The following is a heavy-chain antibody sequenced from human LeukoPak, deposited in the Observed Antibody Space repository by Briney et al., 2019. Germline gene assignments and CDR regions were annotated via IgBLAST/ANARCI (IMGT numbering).Heavy chain of an antibody. D-gene: IGHD6-6*01. J-gene: IGHJ5*02. V-gene: IGHV4-34*01. CDR2: INNSGST. Sequence: SETLSLTCAVYGGSFSGYYWSWIRQPPGKGLEWIGEINNSGSTNYNPSLKSRVTISVDTSKNQFSLKLSSVTAADTAVYYCARSIAARRNRFDPWGQGTLVTVSS. CDR3: ARSIAARRNRFDP. CDR1: GGSFSGYY.